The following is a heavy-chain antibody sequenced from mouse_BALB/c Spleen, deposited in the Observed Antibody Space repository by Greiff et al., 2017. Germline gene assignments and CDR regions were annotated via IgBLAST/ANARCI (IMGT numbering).Heavy chain of an antibody. CDR2: ISSGGSYT. J-gene: IGHJ3*01. CDR1: GFTFSSYS. Sequence: EVQLVESGGGLVKPGGSLKLSCAASGFTFSSYSMPWVRQTPEQRLEWVATISSGGSYTYYPDSVKGRFTITRDNTENTLYLQMSSLKSEDTAMYYCTQNRDDDGFAYWGQGTLVTVSA. D-gene: IGHD2-14*01. V-gene: IGHV5-6-4*01. CDR3: TQNRDDDGFAY.